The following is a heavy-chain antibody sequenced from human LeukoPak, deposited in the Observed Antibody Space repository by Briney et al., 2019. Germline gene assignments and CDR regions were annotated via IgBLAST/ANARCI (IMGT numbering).Heavy chain of an antibody. CDR2: V. J-gene: IGHJ6*02. V-gene: IGHV4-61*01. CDR3: ARGHRSSSAYHCNAMDV. Sequence: SETQSLTCTVSGGSISSGSYWWSWIRQHPEKGLEWIGYVYYNPSLKSRVSISVDTSKNQLSLTLTSVTAADTAVYYCARGHRSSSAYHCNAMDVWGQGTTVTVSS. D-gene: IGHD2-15*01. CDR1: GGSISSGSYW.